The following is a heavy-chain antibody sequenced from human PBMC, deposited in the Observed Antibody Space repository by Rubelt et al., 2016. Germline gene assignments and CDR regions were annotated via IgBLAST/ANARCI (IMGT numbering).Heavy chain of an antibody. Sequence: SWIRQHPGKGLEWIGYIYYSGSTYYNPSLKSRVTISVDTSKNQFSLKLSSVTAADTAVYYCAREVWGDYGDSYAWFDPWGQGTLVTVSS. CDR2: IYYSGST. D-gene: IGHD4-17*01. V-gene: IGHV4-31*02. J-gene: IGHJ5*02. CDR3: AREVWGDYGDSYAWFDP.